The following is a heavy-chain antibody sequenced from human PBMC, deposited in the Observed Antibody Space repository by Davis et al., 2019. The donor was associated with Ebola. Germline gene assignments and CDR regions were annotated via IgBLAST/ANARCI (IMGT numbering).Heavy chain of an antibody. Sequence: ASVKVSCKASGYTFKNYAISWVRQAPGQGLQWMGWINFNTGSPTYAQGFTGRFVFSFDTSVSTAYLQISSLKAEDSAIYYCARSSYSWYFSGMDVWGKGTTVTVSS. CDR2: INFNTGSP. CDR3: ARSSYSWYFSGMDV. CDR1: GYTFKNYA. D-gene: IGHD6-13*01. V-gene: IGHV7-4-1*02. J-gene: IGHJ6*04.